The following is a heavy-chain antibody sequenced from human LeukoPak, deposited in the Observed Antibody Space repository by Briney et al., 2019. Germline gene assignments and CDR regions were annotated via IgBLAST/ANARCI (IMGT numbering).Heavy chain of an antibody. Sequence: ASVKVSCKASGYTFTSYDINWVRQATGQGLEWMGWVNPNSGNTGYAQKFQGRVTMTTDTSTSTAYMELRSLTSEDTAVYYCARNPSRSDTYFDLWGQGTLVTVSS. CDR3: ARNPSRSDTYFDL. V-gene: IGHV1-8*01. CDR2: VNPNSGNT. CDR1: GYTFTSYD. D-gene: IGHD5-18*01. J-gene: IGHJ4*02.